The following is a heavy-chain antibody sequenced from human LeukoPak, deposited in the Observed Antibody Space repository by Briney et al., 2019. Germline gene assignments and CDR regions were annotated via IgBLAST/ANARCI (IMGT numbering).Heavy chain of an antibody. Sequence: PSETLSLTCSVSGGSISSYYWGWIRQPPGKGLEWIGSIYYSGSTYYNPSLKSRVTISVDTSKNQFSLKLSSVTAADTAVYYCARELSGGSCYSSCYYYYYMDVWGKGTTVTVSS. CDR3: ARELSGGSCYSSCYYYYYMDV. D-gene: IGHD2-15*01. CDR2: IYYSGST. V-gene: IGHV4-39*07. J-gene: IGHJ6*03. CDR1: GGSISSYY.